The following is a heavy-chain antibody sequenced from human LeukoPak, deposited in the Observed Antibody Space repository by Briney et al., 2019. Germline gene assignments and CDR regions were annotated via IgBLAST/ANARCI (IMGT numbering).Heavy chain of an antibody. V-gene: IGHV4-61*02. CDR2: IYASGST. D-gene: IGHD6-6*01. Sequence: SQTLSLTCTVSGGSISSGSYYWTWIRQPAGKGLEWIGRIYASGSTNYNPSLKSRVTISLDTSKNQFSLTLSSVTAADTAVYYCATPYSSSSTAFDIWCQGTMVTVSS. J-gene: IGHJ3*02. CDR3: ATPYSSSSTAFDI. CDR1: GGSISSGSYY.